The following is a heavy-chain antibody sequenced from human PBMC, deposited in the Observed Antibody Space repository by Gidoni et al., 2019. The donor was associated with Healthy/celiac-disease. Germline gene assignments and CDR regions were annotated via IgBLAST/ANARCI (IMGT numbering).Heavy chain of an antibody. D-gene: IGHD5-12*01. V-gene: IGHV1-69*06. J-gene: IGHJ6*02. CDR2: IIPIFGTA. Sequence: QVQLVQSGAEVKKPGSSVKVSCKASGATFSSYAISRVRQAPGQGLEWMGGIIPIFGTANDAQKFQGRVTITADKSTSTAYMELSSLRSEDTAVYYCARAGVATAEDYYGMDVWGQGTTVTVSS. CDR3: ARAGVATAEDYYGMDV. CDR1: GATFSSYA.